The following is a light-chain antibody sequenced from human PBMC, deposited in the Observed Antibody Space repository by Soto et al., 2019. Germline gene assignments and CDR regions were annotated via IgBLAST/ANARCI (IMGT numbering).Light chain of an antibody. J-gene: IGKJ1*01. V-gene: IGKV3-20*01. CDR3: QEYIISPLT. Sequence: VLTQSPGTLSLSPGERATLSGRPSPSISDNYFSWYQQKTGHGPRLVIFAASNRATSIPDQFSPCPAASDFTLPISRLEPEDVSVYYWQEYIISPLTFGQGTKVDIK. CDR1: PSISDNY. CDR2: AAS.